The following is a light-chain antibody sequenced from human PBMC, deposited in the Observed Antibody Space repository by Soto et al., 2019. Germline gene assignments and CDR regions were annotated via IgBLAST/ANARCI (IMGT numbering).Light chain of an antibody. Sequence: EIVMTQSPATLSVSPGERATLSCRASQSVSSNLAWYQQKPGQAPRLLIYGASTRATGIPARFSGSGSGTGFTLNISGLQSEDFAVYYFKQYYNWAPGAFGQGSQVGIK. CDR2: GAS. CDR1: QSVSSN. J-gene: IGKJ1*01. V-gene: IGKV3-15*01. CDR3: KQYYNWAPGA.